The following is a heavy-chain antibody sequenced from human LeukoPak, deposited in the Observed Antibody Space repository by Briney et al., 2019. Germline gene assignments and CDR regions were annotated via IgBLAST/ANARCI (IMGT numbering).Heavy chain of an antibody. CDR2: ISYDGSYK. J-gene: IGHJ4*02. Sequence: GGSLRLSCAASEFTFSTYGMHWVRQAPGKGLEWVAVISYDGSYKFYADSVKGRFTISRDNSKSTLYLQMNSLRGEDTAVYYCAKPVSVDTAMVPCDYWGQGTLVTVSS. CDR1: EFTFSTYG. V-gene: IGHV3-30*18. D-gene: IGHD5-18*01. CDR3: AKPVSVDTAMVPCDY.